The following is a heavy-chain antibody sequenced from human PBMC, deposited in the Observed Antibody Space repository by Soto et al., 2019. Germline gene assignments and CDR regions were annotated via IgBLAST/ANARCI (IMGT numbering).Heavy chain of an antibody. Sequence: ASVKVSCKASGYTFSGFYMHWVRQAPGQGLEWMGWINPNSGGTKSAEKFQGRVTMTRDTSISTAYMELSRLTSDDTAVYYCASAAVTGTSGLDFWGQGTQVTVSS. D-gene: IGHD6-19*01. CDR1: GYTFSGFY. CDR2: INPNSGGT. J-gene: IGHJ4*02. V-gene: IGHV1-2*02. CDR3: ASAAVTGTSGLDF.